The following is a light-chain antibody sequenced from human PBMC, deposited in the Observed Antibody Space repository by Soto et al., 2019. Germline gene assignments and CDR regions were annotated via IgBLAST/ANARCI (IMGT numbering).Light chain of an antibody. CDR3: MQAKTPYT. CDR1: QSLVHSDGNSY. Sequence: DFVMTQTPLSSPVTLGQPASISCRSSQSLVHSDGNSYLSWLHQRPGHPPRLLIYMISNRFAGVPDRFSGSGAGTDFTLKISRVEPEEVGFYYRMQAKTPYTFGQGTKLEIK. CDR2: MIS. V-gene: IGKV2-24*01. J-gene: IGKJ2*01.